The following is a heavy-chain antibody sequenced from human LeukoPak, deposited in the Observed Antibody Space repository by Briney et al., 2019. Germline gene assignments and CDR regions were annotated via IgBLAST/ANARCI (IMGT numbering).Heavy chain of an antibody. J-gene: IGHJ3*02. CDR1: GFTFSSYS. Sequence: GGSLRLSCAASGFTFSSYSMNWVRQAPGKGLEWVSSISSSSSYIYYADSVKGRFTISRDNAKNSLYLQMNSLRAEDTAVYYCARDLRQQLVRSAFDIWGQGTMVTVSS. V-gene: IGHV3-21*01. CDR3: ARDLRQQLVRSAFDI. D-gene: IGHD6-13*01. CDR2: ISSSSSYI.